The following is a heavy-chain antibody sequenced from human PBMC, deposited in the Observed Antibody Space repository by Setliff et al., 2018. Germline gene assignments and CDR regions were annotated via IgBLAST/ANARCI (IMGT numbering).Heavy chain of an antibody. D-gene: IGHD3-3*01. V-gene: IGHV4-61*09. J-gene: IGHJ6*03. CDR1: GGSVGTDYNY. CDR3: ARVSGFLYMVD. CDR2: IYTTWSS. Sequence: SETLSLTCTVSGGSVGTDYNYWSWIRQPAGKGLEWIGHIYTTWSSKYNPSLESRVTISLDASKNQFSLEMTSVTAADTAVHYCARVSGFLYMVDWGKGTTVTVSS.